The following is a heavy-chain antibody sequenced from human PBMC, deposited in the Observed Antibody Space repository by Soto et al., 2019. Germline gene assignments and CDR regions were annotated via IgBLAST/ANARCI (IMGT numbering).Heavy chain of an antibody. CDR2: ISAYSGNT. Sequence: ASVKVSCKASGYTFTSYGISWVRQAPGQGLEWMGWISAYSGNTNYAQKLQGRVTMTTDTSTSTAYMELRSLRSDDTAVYYCARGGDIVVVVAATRAFDPWGQGTLVTVSS. D-gene: IGHD2-15*01. J-gene: IGHJ5*02. V-gene: IGHV1-18*01. CDR1: GYTFTSYG. CDR3: ARGGDIVVVVAATRAFDP.